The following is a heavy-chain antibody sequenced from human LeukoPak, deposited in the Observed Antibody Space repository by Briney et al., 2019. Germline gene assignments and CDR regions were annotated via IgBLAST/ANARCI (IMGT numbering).Heavy chain of an antibody. CDR1: GYSFTSYW. J-gene: IGHJ4*02. V-gene: IGHV5-51*01. CDR3: ARQASSGYEDY. Sequence: GASLKISCKGSGYSFTSYWSGWVRQMPGKGLEWMGIIYPGDSDTRYSPSFQGQVTISADKSIRTAYLQWSSLKPSDTAMYYCARQASSGYEDYWGQGTLVAVSS. CDR2: IYPGDSDT. D-gene: IGHD5-12*01.